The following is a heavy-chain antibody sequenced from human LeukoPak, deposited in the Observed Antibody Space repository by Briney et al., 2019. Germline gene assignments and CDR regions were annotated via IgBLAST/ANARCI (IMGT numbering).Heavy chain of an antibody. CDR2: IYYTGST. D-gene: IGHD5-12*01. J-gene: IGHJ4*02. Sequence: SETLSLTCTVPGGSISSYYWSWIRQPPGKGLEWIGYIYYTGSTTYNPSLESRITISVDTSKNQFSLELTSVTAADTAVYYCARGPNYSGYGNFDYWGQGTLVTVSS. CDR1: GGSISSYY. CDR3: ARGPNYSGYGNFDY. V-gene: IGHV4-59*01.